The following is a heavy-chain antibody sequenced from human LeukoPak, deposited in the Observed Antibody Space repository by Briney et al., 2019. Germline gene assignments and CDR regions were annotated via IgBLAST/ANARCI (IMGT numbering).Heavy chain of an antibody. V-gene: IGHV1-24*01. Sequence: ASVKVSCKVSGYTLTELSMHWVRQAPGKGLEWMGGFDPEDGETIYAQKFQGRVTMTEDTSTDTAYMELSSLRSEDTAVYYCATAQSARASFDPWGQGTLVTVSS. J-gene: IGHJ5*02. CDR2: FDPEDGET. CDR3: ATAQSARASFDP. CDR1: GYTLTELS.